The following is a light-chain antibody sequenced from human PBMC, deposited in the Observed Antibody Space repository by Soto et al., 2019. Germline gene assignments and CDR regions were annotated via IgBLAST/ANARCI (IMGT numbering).Light chain of an antibody. V-gene: IGLV2-14*03. CDR2: DVN. CDR1: SSDVGGFNY. J-gene: IGLJ2*01. Sequence: QSALTQPASVSGSPGQSITISCTGTSSDVGGFNYVSWYQHHPGKAPKLMVCDVNNRPSGVSSRFSGSKSGNTASLTISGLQAEDEADDYCSSYSSGTTRVVFGGGTKVTVL. CDR3: SSYSSGTTRVV.